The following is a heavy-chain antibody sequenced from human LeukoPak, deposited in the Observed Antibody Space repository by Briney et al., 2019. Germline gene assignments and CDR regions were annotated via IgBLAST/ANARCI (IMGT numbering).Heavy chain of an antibody. D-gene: IGHD3-22*01. CDR1: GGSFSGYY. CDR2: INHSGST. J-gene: IGHJ3*02. Sequence: SETLSLTCAVYGGSFSGYYWSWIRQPPGKGLEWIGEINHSGSTNYNPSLKSRVTISVDTSKNQFSLKLSSVTAADTAVYYCARGLRVFHYDSSGYYYVSSAFDIWGQGTMVTVSS. CDR3: ARGLRVFHYDSSGYYYVSSAFDI. V-gene: IGHV4-34*01.